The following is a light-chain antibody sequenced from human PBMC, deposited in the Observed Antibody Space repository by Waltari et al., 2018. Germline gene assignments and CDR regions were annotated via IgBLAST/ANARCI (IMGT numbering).Light chain of an antibody. V-gene: IGLV2-8*01. CDR3: SSFADTNPFV. CDR1: SSDVGRYNY. CDR2: EVT. Sequence: QSALTQPHSASGSPGQSVTIPCTGTSSDVGRYNYVSWYQPHPCKSPKLIIYEVTKRPSGVPDRFSGSKSGNTASLTVSGLQAEDEADYYCSSFADTNPFVFGTGTKVTVL. J-gene: IGLJ1*01.